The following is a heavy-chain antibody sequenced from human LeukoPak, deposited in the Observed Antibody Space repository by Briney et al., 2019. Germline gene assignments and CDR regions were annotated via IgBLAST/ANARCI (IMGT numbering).Heavy chain of an antibody. CDR3: ARSAILTGYQWVPFDY. J-gene: IGHJ4*02. CDR1: AFTFSSYE. D-gene: IGHD3-9*01. Sequence: GGSLRLSCAASAFTFSSYEMNWVRQAPGKGLEWVSYISSSGSTIYYADSVKGRFTISRDNAKNSLYLQMNSLRAEDTAVYYCARSAILTGYQWVPFDYWGQGTLVTVSS. V-gene: IGHV3-48*03. CDR2: ISSSGSTI.